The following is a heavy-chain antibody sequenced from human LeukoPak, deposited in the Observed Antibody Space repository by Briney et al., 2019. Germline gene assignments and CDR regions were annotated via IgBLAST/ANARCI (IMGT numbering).Heavy chain of an antibody. Sequence: GGSLRLSCAASGFTFSSYSMNWVRQAPGKGLEWVSYISSSSSTIYYADSVKGRFTISRDNAKNSLYLQMNSLRAEDTAVYYCAREGVAVRRALNWFDPWGQGTLVTVSS. CDR1: GFTFSSYS. CDR2: ISSSSSTI. V-gene: IGHV3-48*01. D-gene: IGHD3-10*01. J-gene: IGHJ5*02. CDR3: AREGVAVRRALNWFDP.